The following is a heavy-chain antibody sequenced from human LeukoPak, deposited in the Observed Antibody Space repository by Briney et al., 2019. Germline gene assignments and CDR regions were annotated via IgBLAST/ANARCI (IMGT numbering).Heavy chain of an antibody. V-gene: IGHV1-46*01. CDR2: INPSGGST. J-gene: IGHJ6*03. CDR3: ARDRDYGGNYYYYYMDV. CDR1: GYTFTSYY. Sequence: ASVKVSCKAPGYTFTSYYMHWVRQAPGQGLEWMGIINPSGGSTSYAQKFQGRVTMTRDMSTSTVYMELSSLRSEDTAVYYCARDRDYGGNYYYYYMDVWGKGTTVTVSS. D-gene: IGHD4-23*01.